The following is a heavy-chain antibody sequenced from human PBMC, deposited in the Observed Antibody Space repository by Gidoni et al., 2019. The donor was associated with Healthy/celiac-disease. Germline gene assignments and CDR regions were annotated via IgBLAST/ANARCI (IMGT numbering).Heavy chain of an antibody. CDR3: AKGDELWGGAYYLFDY. D-gene: IGHD3-3*01. CDR1: GFTFRTYG. Sequence: QVHLLESGGGVVQPGRSLRLSCAASGFTFRTYGKHCVSQAPGKGVGWVAAIIYYGINKYYADSVKGRFTISRDNSKNTLYLQMNSLRIDDTAVYYCAKGDELWGGAYYLFDYWGQGTLVTFSS. CDR2: IIYYGINK. J-gene: IGHJ4*02. V-gene: IGHV3-30*18.